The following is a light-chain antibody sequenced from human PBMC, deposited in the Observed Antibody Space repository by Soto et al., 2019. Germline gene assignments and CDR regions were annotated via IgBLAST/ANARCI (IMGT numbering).Light chain of an antibody. CDR3: QQTKTFPFT. CDR1: QGILTY. CDR2: AAS. Sequence: DIQMTQSPSSVSASVGDSVTITCRASQGILTYLAWYQQKPGEAPKLLISAASSLQSGVPSRFSGSGSGTDFPLTIRSLQPEDFATYYCQQTKTFPFTFGGGTKVEIK. V-gene: IGKV1-12*02. J-gene: IGKJ4*01.